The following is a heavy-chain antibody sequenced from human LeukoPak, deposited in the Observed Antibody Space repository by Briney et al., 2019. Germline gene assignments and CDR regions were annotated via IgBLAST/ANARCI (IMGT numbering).Heavy chain of an antibody. CDR3: ARAAISLNQLFDP. CDR1: GYTFTSYG. D-gene: IGHD3-3*01. CDR2: ISAYNGNT. V-gene: IGHV1-18*01. J-gene: IGHJ5*02. Sequence: ASVKVSCKASGYTFTSYGISWVRQASGQGLEWMGWISAYNGNTNYAQKLQGRVTMTTDTPTSTAYMELRSLRSDDTAVYYCARAAISLNQLFDPWGQGTLVTVSS.